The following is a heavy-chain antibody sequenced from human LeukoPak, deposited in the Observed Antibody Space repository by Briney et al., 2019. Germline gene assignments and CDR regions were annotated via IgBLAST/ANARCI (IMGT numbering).Heavy chain of an antibody. CDR1: GFSLTTSGMC. J-gene: IGHJ6*03. Sequence: SGPALVKPTQTLTLTCTFSGFSLTTSGMCVTWIRQPPGKALEWLARIDWDDDKYYSTSLKTRLTISKDTSKNQVVLTMTNMDPVDTATYYCARLAAANYYYYIDVWGKGTTVTISS. D-gene: IGHD6-25*01. CDR3: ARLAAANYYYYIDV. CDR2: IDWDDDK. V-gene: IGHV2-70*11.